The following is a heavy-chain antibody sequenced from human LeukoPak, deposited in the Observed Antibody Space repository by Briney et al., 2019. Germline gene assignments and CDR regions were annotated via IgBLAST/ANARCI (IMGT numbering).Heavy chain of an antibody. J-gene: IGHJ3*02. CDR2: INRSGST. D-gene: IGHD6-6*01. CDR3: ALLISSAAFDI. V-gene: IGHV4-34*01. Sequence: SETLSLTCAVYGGSFSGYYWSWIRQPPGKGLEWIGEINRSGSTNYNPSLKRRVTISVDKYKNQLSLKLSSVTAAVTAVYYCALLISSAAFDIWGQGTMVTVSS. CDR1: GGSFSGYY.